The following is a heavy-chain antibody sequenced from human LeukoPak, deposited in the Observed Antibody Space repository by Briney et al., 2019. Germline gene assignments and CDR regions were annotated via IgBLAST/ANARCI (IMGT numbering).Heavy chain of an antibody. D-gene: IGHD3-10*01. CDR1: GGSISSGGYY. CDR3: AGEGRSGSGSYMGWFDP. J-gene: IGHJ5*02. V-gene: IGHV4-31*03. CDR2: IYYSGST. Sequence: PSQTLSLTCTVSGGSISSGGYYWSWIRQHPGKGLEWIGYIYYSGSTYYNPSLKSRVTISVDTSKNQFSLKLSSVTAADTAVYYCAGEGRSGSGSYMGWFDPWGQGTLVTVSS.